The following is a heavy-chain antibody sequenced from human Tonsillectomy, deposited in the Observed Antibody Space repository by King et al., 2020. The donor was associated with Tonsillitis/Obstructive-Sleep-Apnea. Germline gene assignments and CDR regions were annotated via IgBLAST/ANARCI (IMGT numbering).Heavy chain of an antibody. CDR3: AHTYQLLYPMGYFQH. Sequence: TLKESGPTLVKPTQTLTLTCTFSGFSLSTSGVGVGWIRQPPGKALEWLALIYWDDDKRYSPSLKSRLTITKNTSKNQVVLTMNNMDPVDTATYYCAHTYQLLYPMGYFQHWGQSTLVTVSS. CDR2: IYWDDDK. D-gene: IGHD2-2*02. CDR1: GFSLSTSGVG. J-gene: IGHJ1*01. V-gene: IGHV2-5*02.